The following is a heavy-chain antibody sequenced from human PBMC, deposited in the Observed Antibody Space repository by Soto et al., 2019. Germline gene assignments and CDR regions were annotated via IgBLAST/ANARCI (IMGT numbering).Heavy chain of an antibody. CDR3: TLEGVRGMDV. D-gene: IGHD1-1*01. V-gene: IGHV1-8*01. CDR1: GYTFTSYA. J-gene: IGHJ6*02. Sequence: QVQLVQSGAEVKKPGASVKVSCKASGYTFTSYAITWVRQATGQGLEWMGWMNPHSGNTGYVQKFRGRVTMTRNSGMGTSYMRPGSLGSERTPGCYGTLEGVRGMDVWGQGTTVTVSS. CDR2: MNPHSGNT.